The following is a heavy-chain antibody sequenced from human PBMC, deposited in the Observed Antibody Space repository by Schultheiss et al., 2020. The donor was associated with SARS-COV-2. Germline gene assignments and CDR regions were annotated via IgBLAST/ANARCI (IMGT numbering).Heavy chain of an antibody. CDR3: AGDYYDSSGYYSHAFDI. Sequence: GESLKISCAASGFTFSSYAMSWVRQAPGKGLEWVSAISGSGGSTYYADSVKGRFTISRDNSKNSLYLQMNSLRAEDTAVYYCAGDYYDSSGYYSHAFDIWGQGTMVTVSS. V-gene: IGHV3-23*01. D-gene: IGHD3-22*01. CDR1: GFTFSSYA. J-gene: IGHJ3*02. CDR2: ISGSGGST.